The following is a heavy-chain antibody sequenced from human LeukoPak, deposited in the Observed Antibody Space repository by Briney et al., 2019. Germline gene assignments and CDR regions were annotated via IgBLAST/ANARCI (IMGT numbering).Heavy chain of an antibody. CDR3: ARIWTYYYDSSGHYYFDY. J-gene: IGHJ4*02. CDR2: IIPIFGTA. CDR1: GGTFSSYA. V-gene: IGHV1-69*06. D-gene: IGHD3-22*01. Sequence: GSSVKVSCKASGGTFSSYAISWVRQAPGQGLEWMGGIIPIFGTANYAQKFQGRVTITADKSTSTAYMELSSLRSEDTAVYYCARIWTYYYDSSGHYYFDYWGQGTLVTVSS.